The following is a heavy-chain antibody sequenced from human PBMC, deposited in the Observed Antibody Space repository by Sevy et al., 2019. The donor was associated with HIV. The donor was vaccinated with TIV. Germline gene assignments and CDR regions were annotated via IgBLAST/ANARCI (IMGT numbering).Heavy chain of an antibody. V-gene: IGHV3-30*03. J-gene: IGHJ6*02. CDR3: AHSSGLYGYYYGMDA. CDR2: ISYDGSKK. D-gene: IGHD4-17*01. Sequence: GGSLRLSCAASGVPFSTYGIHWVRQAPGKGLEWVAVISYDGSKKNHAESMKGRFTISRDNSKNTLYLEMSSLRPEDTAVYYCAHSSGLYGYYYGMDAWGQGTTVTVSS. CDR1: GVPFSTYG.